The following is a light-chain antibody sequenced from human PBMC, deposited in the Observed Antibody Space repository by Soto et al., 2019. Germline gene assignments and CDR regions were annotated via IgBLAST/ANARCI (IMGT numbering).Light chain of an antibody. CDR3: QQYDNLPLT. J-gene: IGKJ1*01. CDR1: QSVGSN. Sequence: ERVMTQSPATLSVSPVERATLSCRASQSVGSNLAWYQQKPGQAPRLLIFGASSRATGVPARFSGSGSGTEFTLTINSLQSEDFAVYFCQQYDNLPLTFGQGTKVDIK. CDR2: GAS. V-gene: IGKV3-15*01.